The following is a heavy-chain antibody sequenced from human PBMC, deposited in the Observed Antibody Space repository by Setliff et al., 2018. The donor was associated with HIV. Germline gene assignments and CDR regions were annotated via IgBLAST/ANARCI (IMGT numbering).Heavy chain of an antibody. CDR1: GFTFSSYC. V-gene: IGHV3-23*01. D-gene: IGHD3-9*01. CDR2: ISGSGAST. CDR3: ARETGGLVDY. Sequence: PGGSLRLSCVASGFTFSSYCMEWFRQAPGKGLEWVSVISGSGASTFYADSVKGRFTISRDNYKNTLYLQMNSLRAEDTAVYYCARETGGLVDYWGQGTLVTVSS. J-gene: IGHJ4*02.